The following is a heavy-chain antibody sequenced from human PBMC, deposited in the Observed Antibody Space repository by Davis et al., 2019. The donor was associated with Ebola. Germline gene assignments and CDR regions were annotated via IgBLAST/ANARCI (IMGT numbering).Heavy chain of an antibody. D-gene: IGHD1-26*01. CDR3: ARGREDYLDY. J-gene: IGHJ4*02. CDR2: ISSDGRNK. CDR1: GFTLSIYT. V-gene: IGHV3-30*09. Sequence: GEFLKISCAASGFTLSIYTMHWVRQAPGKGLEWVAAISSDGRNKHYADSVRRRGVISRDTSKDTLYLPMSGLRAEDTAVYYCARGREDYLDYWGQGTLVTVSS.